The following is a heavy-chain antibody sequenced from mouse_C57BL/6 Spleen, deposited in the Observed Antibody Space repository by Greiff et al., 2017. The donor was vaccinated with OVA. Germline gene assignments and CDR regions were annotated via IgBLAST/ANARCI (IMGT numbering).Heavy chain of an antibody. V-gene: IGHV6-3*01. D-gene: IGHD1-1*01. CDR1: GFTFSNYW. Sequence: EVKLEESGGGLVQPGGSMKLSCVASGFTFSNYWMNWVRQSPEKGLEWVAQIRLKSDNYATHYAESVKGRFTISRDDSKSSVYLQMNNLRAEDTGIYYCRSHNYYGSSYDWYFDVWGTGTTVTVSS. J-gene: IGHJ1*03. CDR2: IRLKSDNYAT. CDR3: RSHNYYGSSYDWYFDV.